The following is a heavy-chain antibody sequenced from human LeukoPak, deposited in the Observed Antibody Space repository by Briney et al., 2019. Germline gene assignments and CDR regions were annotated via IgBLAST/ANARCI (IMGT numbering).Heavy chain of an antibody. CDR2: IKQDGGAK. CDR3: ARERVTTTSFDY. D-gene: IGHD2/OR15-2a*01. Sequence: GGSLRLSCVAYGFMFSRCRMNWLRQAPGKGLEWVANIKQDGGAKNYVDSVKGRFTISRDNAKNSLYLQMNNLRVEDTAVYYCARERVTTTSFDYWGQGVLVTVSS. CDR1: GFMFSRCR. V-gene: IGHV3-7*01. J-gene: IGHJ4*02.